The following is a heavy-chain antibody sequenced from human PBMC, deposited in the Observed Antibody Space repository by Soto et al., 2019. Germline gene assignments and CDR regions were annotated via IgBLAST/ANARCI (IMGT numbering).Heavy chain of an antibody. V-gene: IGHV4-59*01. D-gene: IGHD5-18*01. J-gene: IGHJ5*02. CDR3: ARYADTATPWFDP. CDR2: IYYSGST. CDR1: GGSISSYY. Sequence: QVQLQESGPGLVKPSETLSLTCTVSGGSISSYYWSWIRQPPGKGLEWIGYIYYSGSTNYNPSLKSRVTISVDTSKNQFSLKLSSVTAADTAGSYCARYADTATPWFDPWGQGTLVTVSS.